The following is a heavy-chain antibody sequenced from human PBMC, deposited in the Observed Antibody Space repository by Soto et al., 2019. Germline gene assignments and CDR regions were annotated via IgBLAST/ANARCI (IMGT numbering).Heavy chain of an antibody. CDR1: GYSFTSYW. CDR3: ARKDIVVVPAARGLVYYYCCRDV. CDR2: IDPSDAYT. Sequence: GQSLKISCKGSGYSFTSYWISWVRQMPGKVLEWMGWIDPSDAYTNYSPSFQGYFTISADKSISTAYLQWSSLKASDTALYYCARKDIVVVPAARGLVYYYCCRDVW. V-gene: IGHV5-10-1*01. D-gene: IGHD2-2*01. J-gene: IGHJ6*01.